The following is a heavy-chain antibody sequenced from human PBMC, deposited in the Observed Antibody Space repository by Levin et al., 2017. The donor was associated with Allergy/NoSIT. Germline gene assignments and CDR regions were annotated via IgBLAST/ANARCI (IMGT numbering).Heavy chain of an antibody. CDR1: GFTFIDHY. D-gene: IGHD3-10*01. J-gene: IGHJ4*02. Sequence: GESLKISCAASGFTFIDHYMDWVRQAPGKGLEWVGRIRNKADGYTTEYAASVKGRFTIPRDDSKNSLYLQMNSLKTEDTAIYYCARKGGSGNYYPWDYWGQGTLVTVSS. CDR3: ARKGGSGNYYPWDY. CDR2: IRNKADGYTT. V-gene: IGHV3-72*01.